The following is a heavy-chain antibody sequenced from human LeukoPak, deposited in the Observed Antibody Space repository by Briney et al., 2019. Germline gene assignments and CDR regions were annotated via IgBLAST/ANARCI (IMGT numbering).Heavy chain of an antibody. CDR2: INWNGETT. CDR3: AKEDLRDYDFWSGYTKHYFDY. D-gene: IGHD3-3*01. J-gene: IGHJ4*02. Sequence: GGSLRLSCTASGFTFDEFGMTWVRQVPGKGLECVSSINWNGETTAYAVSVEGRFTISRDNSKNTLYLQMNSLRAEDTAVYYCAKEDLRDYDFWSGYTKHYFDYWGQGTLVAVSS. V-gene: IGHV3-20*04. CDR1: GFTFDEFG.